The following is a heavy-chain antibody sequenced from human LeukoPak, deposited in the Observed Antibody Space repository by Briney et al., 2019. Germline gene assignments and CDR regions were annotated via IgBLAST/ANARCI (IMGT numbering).Heavy chain of an antibody. CDR3: ARDLQGVYVWGSYRH. J-gene: IGHJ4*02. V-gene: IGHV4-34*01. D-gene: IGHD3-16*02. Sequence: PSETLSLTCAVYGGSFSGCYWSWIRQPPGKGLEWIGEINHSGSTNYNPSLKSRVTISVDTSKNQFSLKLSSVTAADTAVYYCARDLQGVYVWGSYRHWGQGTLVTVSS. CDR2: INHSGST. CDR1: GGSFSGCY.